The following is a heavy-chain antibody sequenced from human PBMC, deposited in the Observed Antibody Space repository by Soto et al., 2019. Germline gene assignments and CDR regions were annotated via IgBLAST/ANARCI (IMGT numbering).Heavy chain of an antibody. V-gene: IGHV5-51*01. Sequence: GESLKISCKGSGYRFSSYWIAWVRQMPGKGLEWMGIIYPGDSDTRYSPSFQGQGTMSVDKSNNTAYLHWSSRKASDTAMYYCARQGSNGAYYYYGMDVWGQGTTVTVSS. CDR2: IYPGDSDT. CDR3: ARQGSNGAYYYYGMDV. J-gene: IGHJ6*02. D-gene: IGHD2-8*01. CDR1: GYRFSSYW.